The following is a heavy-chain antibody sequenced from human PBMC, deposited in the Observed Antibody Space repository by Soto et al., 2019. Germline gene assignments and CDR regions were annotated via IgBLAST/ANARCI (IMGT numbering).Heavy chain of an antibody. D-gene: IGHD3-22*01. CDR1: GGTFSSYA. Sequence: ASVKVSCKASGGTFSSYAISWVRQAPGQGLEWMGGIIPIFGTANYAQKFQGRVTITADESTSIAYMELSSLRSEDTAVYYCARPYYYDTNWFDPWGQGTLVTVSS. J-gene: IGHJ5*02. CDR3: ARPYYYDTNWFDP. CDR2: IIPIFGTA. V-gene: IGHV1-69*13.